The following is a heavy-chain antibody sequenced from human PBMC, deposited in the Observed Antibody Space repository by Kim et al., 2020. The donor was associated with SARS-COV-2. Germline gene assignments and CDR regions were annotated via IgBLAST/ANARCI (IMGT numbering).Heavy chain of an antibody. D-gene: IGHD5-18*01. Sequence: GGSLRLSCAASGFTFDDYAMHWVRQAPGKGLEWVSGISWNSGSIGYADSVKGRFTISRDNAKNSLYLQMNSLRAEDTALYYCAKTRGYSYARDYFDYWGQGTLVTVSS. V-gene: IGHV3-9*01. CDR2: ISWNSGSI. J-gene: IGHJ4*02. CDR1: GFTFDDYA. CDR3: AKTRGYSYARDYFDY.